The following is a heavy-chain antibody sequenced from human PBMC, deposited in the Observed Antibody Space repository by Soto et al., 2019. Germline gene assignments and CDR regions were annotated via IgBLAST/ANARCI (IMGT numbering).Heavy chain of an antibody. Sequence: SLRLSCAASGFTFSNYAMHWVRQAPGKGLEWVAVISYDGSNKYYADSVKGRFTISRDNSKNTLYLQMNTLRAEDTAVYYCARIVTSGWRYDAFDIWGQGTMVTVSS. CDR3: ARIVTSGWRYDAFDI. V-gene: IGHV3-30-3*01. J-gene: IGHJ3*02. D-gene: IGHD6-19*01. CDR1: GFTFSNYA. CDR2: ISYDGSNK.